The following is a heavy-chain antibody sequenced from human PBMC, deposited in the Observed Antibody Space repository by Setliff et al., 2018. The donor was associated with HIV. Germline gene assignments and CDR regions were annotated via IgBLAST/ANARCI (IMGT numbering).Heavy chain of an antibody. CDR1: GFTFSSYS. V-gene: IGHV3-48*04. CDR3: ATTIGMIVEGMDV. Sequence: LSLSCAASGFTFSSYSMNWVRQAPGKGLEWVSYISSSGSTIYYADSVKGRFTISRDNAKNSLYLQMNSLRAEDTAVYYCATTIGMIVEGMDVWGQGTTVTVSS. CDR2: ISSSGSTI. D-gene: IGHD3-22*01. J-gene: IGHJ6*02.